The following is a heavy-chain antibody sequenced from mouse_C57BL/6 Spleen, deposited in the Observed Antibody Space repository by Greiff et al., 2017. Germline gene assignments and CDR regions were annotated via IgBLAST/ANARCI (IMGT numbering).Heavy chain of an antibody. J-gene: IGHJ3*01. Sequence: EVTLMESGGGLVKPGGSLKLSCAASGFTFSDYGMHWVRQAPEKGLEWVAYISSGSSTNYYADTVKGRFTISRDNAKNTLFLQMTSLRSEDTAMYYCARAGGKAWFAYWGQGTLVTVSA. CDR2: ISSGSSTN. D-gene: IGHD1-3*01. CDR1: GFTFSDYG. V-gene: IGHV5-17*01. CDR3: ARAGGKAWFAY.